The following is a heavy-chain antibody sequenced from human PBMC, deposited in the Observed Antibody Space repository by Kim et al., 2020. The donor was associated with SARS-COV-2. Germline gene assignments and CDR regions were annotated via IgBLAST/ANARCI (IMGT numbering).Heavy chain of an antibody. D-gene: IGHD3-10*01. V-gene: IGHV1-18*01. CDR2: ISAYNGNT. CDR1: GYTFTSYG. Sequence: ASVKVSCKASGYTFTSYGISWVRQAPGQGLEWMGWISAYNGNTNYAQKLQGRVTMTTDTSTSTAYMELRSLRSDDTAVYYCARRAYYYGSGSYIDYWGQGTLVTVSS. CDR3: ARRAYYYGSGSYIDY. J-gene: IGHJ4*02.